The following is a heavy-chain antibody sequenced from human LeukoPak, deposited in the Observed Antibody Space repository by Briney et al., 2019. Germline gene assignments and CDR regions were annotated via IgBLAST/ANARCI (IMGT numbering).Heavy chain of an antibody. CDR1: GYRFTNYW. V-gene: IGHV5-51*01. CDR3: ARHANGMDV. D-gene: IGHD2-15*01. CDR2: VYPGDSDT. J-gene: IGHJ6*02. Sequence: GESLQISFKGSGYRFTNYWIGWVRQMPGKGLEWMGIVYPGDSDTRYNPSFQGQVTISADKSITTAYLQWSSLKASDTAMYYCARHANGMDVWGQGTTVTVSS.